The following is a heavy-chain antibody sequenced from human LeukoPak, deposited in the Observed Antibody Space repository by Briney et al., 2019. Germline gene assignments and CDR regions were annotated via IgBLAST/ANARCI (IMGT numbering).Heavy chain of an antibody. D-gene: IGHD3-10*01. J-gene: IGHJ6*03. CDR2: INHSGST. CDR1: GYSISSGYY. Sequence: SETLSLTCTVSGYSISSGYYWGWIRQPPGKGLEWIGEINHSGSTNYNPSLKSRVTISVDTSKNQFSLKLSSVTAADTAVYYCARLTKNDSGSFRFGKKKRGYMDVWGKGTTVTVSS. V-gene: IGHV4-38-2*02. CDR3: ARLTKNDSGSFRFGKKKRGYMDV.